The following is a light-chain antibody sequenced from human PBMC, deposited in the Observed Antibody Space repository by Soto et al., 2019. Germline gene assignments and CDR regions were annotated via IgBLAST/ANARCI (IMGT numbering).Light chain of an antibody. CDR2: DVD. CDR1: SSDVGRYNS. V-gene: IGLV2-14*03. CDR3: TSFTSSTTPYV. J-gene: IGLJ1*01. Sequence: QSALTQPASVSGSPGQSITISCTGTSSDVGRYNSVSWYQLHPGKAPRLVIFDVDYRPSGVSDRFSGSKSGNTASLTISGLQAEDEADYYSTSFTSSTTPYVFGTGTKVTVL.